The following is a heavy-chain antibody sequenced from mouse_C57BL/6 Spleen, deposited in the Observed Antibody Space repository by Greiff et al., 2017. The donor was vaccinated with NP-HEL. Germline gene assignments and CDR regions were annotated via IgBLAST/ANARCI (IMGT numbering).Heavy chain of an antibody. V-gene: IGHV1-82*01. CDR3: ARGVYYGSSSWFAY. D-gene: IGHD1-1*01. Sequence: QVQLQQSGPELVKPGASVKISCKASGYAFSSSWMNWVKQRPGKGLEWIGRIYPGDGDTNYNGKFKGKATLTADKSSSTAYMQLSSLTSEDSAVYFCARGVYYGSSSWFAYWGQGTLVTVSA. CDR1: GYAFSSSW. J-gene: IGHJ3*01. CDR2: IYPGDGDT.